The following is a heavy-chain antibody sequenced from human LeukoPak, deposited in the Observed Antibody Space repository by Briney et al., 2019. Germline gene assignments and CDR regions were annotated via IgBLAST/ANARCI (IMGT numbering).Heavy chain of an antibody. V-gene: IGHV1-2*02. CDR1: GYTFTGYY. J-gene: IGHJ5*02. CDR2: INPNSGGT. CDR3: ARDSYVLLWFGRPPPGSNWFDP. Sequence: GASVKVSCKASGYTFTGYYMHWVRQAPGQGLEWMGWINPNSGGTNYAQEFQGRVTMTRDTSISTAYMELSRLRSDDTAVYYCARDSYVLLWFGRPPPGSNWFDPWGQGTLVTVSS. D-gene: IGHD3-10*01.